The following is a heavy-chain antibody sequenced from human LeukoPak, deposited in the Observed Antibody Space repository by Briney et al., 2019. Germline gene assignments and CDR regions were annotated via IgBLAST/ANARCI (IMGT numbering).Heavy chain of an antibody. V-gene: IGHV1-69*13. CDR3: AREGPSIVGATTPYYFDY. Sequence: SVKVSCKASGGTFSSYAISWVRQAPGQGLEWMGGIIPIFGTANYAQKFQGRVTITADESTSTAYMELSSLRSEDTAVYYCAREGPSIVGATTPYYFDYWGQGTLVTVSS. CDR1: GGTFSSYA. J-gene: IGHJ4*02. CDR2: IIPIFGTA. D-gene: IGHD1-26*01.